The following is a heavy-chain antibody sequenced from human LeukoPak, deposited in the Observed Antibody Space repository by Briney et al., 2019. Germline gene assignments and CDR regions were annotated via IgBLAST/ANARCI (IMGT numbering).Heavy chain of an antibody. Sequence: SETLSLTCAVYGRSFSGYYWSWIRQPPGKGLEWIGEINHSGSTNYNPSLKSRVTISVDTSKNQFSLKLSSVTAADTAVYYCARGPSDYGDQLGYWGQGTLVTVSS. CDR2: INHSGST. CDR1: GRSFSGYY. V-gene: IGHV4-34*01. CDR3: ARGPSDYGDQLGY. D-gene: IGHD4-17*01. J-gene: IGHJ4*02.